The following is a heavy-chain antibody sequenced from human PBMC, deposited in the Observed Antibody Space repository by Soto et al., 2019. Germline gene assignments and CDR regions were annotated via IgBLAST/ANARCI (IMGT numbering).Heavy chain of an antibody. CDR2: ISGSGGST. V-gene: IGHV3-23*01. CDR3: AKEEKIDFWSGYYPDY. J-gene: IGHJ4*02. D-gene: IGHD3-3*01. Sequence: HPGGSLRLSCAASGFTFSSYAMSWVRQAPGKGLEWVSAISGSGGSTYYADSVKGRFTISRDNSKNTLYLQMNSLRAEDTAVYYCAKEEKIDFWSGYYPDYWGQGTLVTVSS. CDR1: GFTFSSYA.